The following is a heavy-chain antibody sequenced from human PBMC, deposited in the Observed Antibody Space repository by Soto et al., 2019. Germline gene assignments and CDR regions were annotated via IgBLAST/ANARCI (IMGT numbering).Heavy chain of an antibody. V-gene: IGHV3-66*01. CDR2: IYSGGST. D-gene: IGHD2-15*01. J-gene: IGHJ3*02. Sequence: GGSLRLSCAASGFTVSSNYMSWVRQAPGKGLEWVSVIYSGGSTYYADSVKGRFTISRDNSKNTLYLQMNSLRAEDTAVYYCAREEGCSGGSCYRDAFDIWGQGTMVTVSS. CDR3: AREEGCSGGSCYRDAFDI. CDR1: GFTVSSNY.